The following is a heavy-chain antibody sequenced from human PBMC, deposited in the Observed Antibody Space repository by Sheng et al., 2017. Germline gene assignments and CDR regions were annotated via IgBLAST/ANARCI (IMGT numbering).Heavy chain of an antibody. D-gene: IGHD3-16*01. CDR1: GYSISNDYY. V-gene: IGHV4-38-2*01. Sequence: QLQLQESGPGLVKPSETLSLTCAVSGYSISNDYYWGWVRQSPGKGLEWIGNFLHSGNTYYYPSLRSRVTISFDTSKNQFSLDLSSVTAADTAVYYCARWRGGSEYFDYWARESWSPSPQ. CDR2: FLHSGNT. CDR3: ARWRGGSEYFDY. J-gene: IGHJ4*02.